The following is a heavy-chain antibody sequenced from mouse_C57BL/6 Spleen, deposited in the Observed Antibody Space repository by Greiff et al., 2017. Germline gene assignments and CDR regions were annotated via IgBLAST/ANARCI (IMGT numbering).Heavy chain of an antibody. CDR1: GFSLTSYG. CDR3: ARTGREYFDV. J-gene: IGHJ1*03. Sequence: VKLMESGPGLVQPSQSLSITCTVSGFSLTSYGVHWVRQSPGKGLEWLGVIWSGGSTDYNAAFISRLSISKGNSKSQVFFKMNSLQADDTAIYYCARTGREYFDVWGTGTTVTVSS. D-gene: IGHD4-1*01. V-gene: IGHV2-2*01. CDR2: IWSGGST.